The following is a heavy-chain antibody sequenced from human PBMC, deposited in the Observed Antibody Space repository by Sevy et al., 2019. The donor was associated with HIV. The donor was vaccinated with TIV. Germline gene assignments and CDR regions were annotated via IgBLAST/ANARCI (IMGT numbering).Heavy chain of an antibody. Sequence: ASVKVSCKVSGYTLTELSMHWVRQAPGKGLEWMGGFDPEDGETIYAQKFQGGVTMTEDTSTDTAYMELSSLRSEDTAVYYCARGSGSYYPFDYWGQGTLVTVSS. D-gene: IGHD3-10*01. V-gene: IGHV1-24*01. CDR3: ARGSGSYYPFDY. CDR1: GYTLTELS. J-gene: IGHJ4*02. CDR2: FDPEDGET.